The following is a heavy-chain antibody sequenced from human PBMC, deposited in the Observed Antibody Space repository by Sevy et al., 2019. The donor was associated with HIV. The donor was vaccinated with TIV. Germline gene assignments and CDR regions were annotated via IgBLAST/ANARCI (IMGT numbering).Heavy chain of an antibody. J-gene: IGHJ6*02. CDR1: GLTFSSYW. Sequence: GGSLRLSCAASGLTFSSYWMSWVRQAPGKGLEWVANIKKDGSEKYYVDSVKGRFTISRDNAKNSLYLQMNSLRAEDTAVDYCARDCSSSSCLWGMDVWGQGTTVTVSS. CDR2: IKKDGSEK. CDR3: ARDCSSSSCLWGMDV. D-gene: IGHD2-2*01. V-gene: IGHV3-7*03.